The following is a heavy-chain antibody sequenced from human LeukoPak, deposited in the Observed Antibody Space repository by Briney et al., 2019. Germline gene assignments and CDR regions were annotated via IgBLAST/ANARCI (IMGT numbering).Heavy chain of an antibody. Sequence: ASVKVSCKASGYTFTSYYIHLVRQAPGQGFEWMAIINPSDGSTTNSQKFQGRVTMTRDTSTSTVYMELSGLRSEDTALYYCARIRDGYNDAYDIWGQGTMVTVSS. V-gene: IGHV1-46*01. D-gene: IGHD5-24*01. CDR3: ARIRDGYNDAYDI. CDR1: GYTFTSYY. J-gene: IGHJ3*02. CDR2: INPSDGST.